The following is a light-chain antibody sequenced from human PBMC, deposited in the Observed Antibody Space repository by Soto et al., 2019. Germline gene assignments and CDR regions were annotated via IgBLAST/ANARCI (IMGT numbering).Light chain of an antibody. CDR2: DAS. V-gene: IGKV1-5*01. CDR3: QQYNGYSTWT. Sequence: DIHLTQSPSTLSASVGDGVTITCRASQSVSIWLAWYRQKPGKAPEVLVWDASSLQRGVPSRFSGSGSGTEFTLTISSLQPDDFATYYCQQYNGYSTWTFGQGTKVDI. CDR1: QSVSIW. J-gene: IGKJ1*01.